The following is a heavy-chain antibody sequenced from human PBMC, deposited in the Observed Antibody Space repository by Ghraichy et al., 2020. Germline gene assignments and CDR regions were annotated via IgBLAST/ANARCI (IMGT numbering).Heavy chain of an antibody. J-gene: IGHJ6*02. V-gene: IGHV3-33*01. CDR2: IWYDGSNK. D-gene: IGHD6-13*01. Sequence: GGSLRLSCAASGFTFSSYGMHWVRQAPGKGLEWVAVIWYDGSNKYYADSVKGRFTISRDNSKNTLYLQMNSLRAEDTAVYYCARVSSSWLRYYYYGMDVWGQGSTVTVS. CDR1: GFTFSSYG. CDR3: ARVSSSWLRYYYYGMDV.